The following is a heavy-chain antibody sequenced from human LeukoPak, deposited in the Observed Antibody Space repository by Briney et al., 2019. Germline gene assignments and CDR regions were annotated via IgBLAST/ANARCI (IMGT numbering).Heavy chain of an antibody. CDR1: GGSFSGYY. CDR3: ARRGGIAAAGTNP. J-gene: IGHJ5*02. CDR2: INHSGST. D-gene: IGHD6-13*01. Sequence: SETLSLTCAVYGGSFSGYYWSWIRQPPGKGLEWIGEINHSGSTNYNPSLKSRVTISVDTSKNQFSLKLSSVTAADTAVYYCARRGGIAAAGTNPWGQGTLVTVSS. V-gene: IGHV4-34*01.